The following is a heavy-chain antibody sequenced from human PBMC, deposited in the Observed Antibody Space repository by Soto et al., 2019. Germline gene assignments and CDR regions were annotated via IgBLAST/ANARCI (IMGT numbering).Heavy chain of an antibody. D-gene: IGHD6-19*01. CDR3: AYSPGWYRHDV. Sequence: QVQLQESGPGLVKPSGTLSLTCAVSGDSISSSKWWTWVRQPTGKGLEWIGDTLHSGSTNYNPSLKSRIIISVDQSKHPFSLELTSVTAADMAVYYCAYSPGWYRHDVWGQGTLVIVSP. CDR2: TLHSGST. V-gene: IGHV4-4*02. J-gene: IGHJ3*01. CDR1: GDSISSSKW.